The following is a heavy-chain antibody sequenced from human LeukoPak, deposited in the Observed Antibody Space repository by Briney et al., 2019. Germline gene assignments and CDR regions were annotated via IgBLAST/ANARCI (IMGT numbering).Heavy chain of an antibody. D-gene: IGHD3-22*01. J-gene: IGHJ4*02. CDR2: INSDGSST. V-gene: IGHV3-74*01. Sequence: PGGSLRLSCAASGVTFSSYWMHWVRPAPGKGLVWGSRINSDGSSTSYADSVKGRFTISRDNAKNTLYLQMNSLRAEDTAVYYCARGDGITMTHWGQGTLVTVSS. CDR1: GVTFSSYW. CDR3: ARGDGITMTH.